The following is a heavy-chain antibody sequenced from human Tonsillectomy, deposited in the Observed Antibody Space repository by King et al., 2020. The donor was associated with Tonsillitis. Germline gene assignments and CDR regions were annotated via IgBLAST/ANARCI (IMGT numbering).Heavy chain of an antibody. CDR3: AKELRQWLRYFDY. CDR2: FVGCVGRP. J-gene: IGHJ4*02. D-gene: IGHD6-19*01. V-gene: IGHV3-23*04. Sequence: VQLVESGGGLVQPGGSRRLSCAASGFTFSSFAMSWFGQAPGKGREWAQVFVGCVGRPYYADSLKGRCTISRDNSKNTLYLQMNSLRAEDTAVYYCAKELRQWLRYFDYWGQGTLVTVSS. CDR1: GFTFSSFA.